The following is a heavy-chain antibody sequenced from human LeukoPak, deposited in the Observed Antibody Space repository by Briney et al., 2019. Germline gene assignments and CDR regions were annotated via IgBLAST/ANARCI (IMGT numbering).Heavy chain of an antibody. J-gene: IGHJ6*02. V-gene: IGHV3-21*01. CDR1: GVTFSRYS. Sequence: GGSLRLSCAPSGVTFSRYSMNGVRQAPGKGREWVSAISSSSSSIHYADSVKGRFTISRDNAKNSLYLQMNRLRADDTAVYYCARDSSGWYHGMDVWGQGTTVTVSS. D-gene: IGHD6-19*01. CDR2: ISSSSSSI. CDR3: ARDSSGWYHGMDV.